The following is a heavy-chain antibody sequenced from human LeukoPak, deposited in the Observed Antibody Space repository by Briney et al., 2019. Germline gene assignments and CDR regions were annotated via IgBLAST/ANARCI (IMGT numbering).Heavy chain of an antibody. V-gene: IGHV4-59*08. CDR1: GGSISSYY. CDR2: IYYSGST. D-gene: IGHD3-10*01. CDR3: ARLHYYGSGSYGGRYFDY. Sequence: SETLSLTCTVSGGSISSYYWSWIRQPPGKGQEWIGYIYYSGSTNYNPSLKSRVTISVDTSKNQFSLKLSSVTAADTAVYYCARLHYYGSGSYGGRYFDYWGQGTLVTVSS. J-gene: IGHJ4*02.